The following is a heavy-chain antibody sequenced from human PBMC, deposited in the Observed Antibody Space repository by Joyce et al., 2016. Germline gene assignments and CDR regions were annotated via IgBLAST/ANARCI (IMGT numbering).Heavy chain of an antibody. CDR1: GGSINSGGYY. CDR2: IYYPGST. J-gene: IGHJ3*02. Sequence: QVQLQESGPGLVKPSQTLSLTCTVSGGSINSGGYYWTWIRQHPGKRLEWIPNIYYPGSTYYNPSLNSRITIAVDTSKNQFSLKLSSVTAADTAMYYCAREGVYDILTGYYRGAVDIWGQGTMVTVSS. CDR3: AREGVYDILTGYYRGAVDI. D-gene: IGHD3-9*01. V-gene: IGHV4-31*03.